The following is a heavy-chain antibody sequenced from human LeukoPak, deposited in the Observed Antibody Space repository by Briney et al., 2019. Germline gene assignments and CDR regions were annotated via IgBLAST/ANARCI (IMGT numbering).Heavy chain of an antibody. Sequence: AASVKVSCKASGGTFSSYAISWVRQAPGQGLEWMGGIIPIFGTANYAQKFQGRVTITTDESTSTAYMELSSLRSEDTAVYYCAREGTGGYSYGSFDYWGQGTLVTVSS. J-gene: IGHJ4*02. V-gene: IGHV1-69*05. CDR1: GGTFSSYA. CDR2: IIPIFGTA. D-gene: IGHD5-18*01. CDR3: AREGTGGYSYGSFDY.